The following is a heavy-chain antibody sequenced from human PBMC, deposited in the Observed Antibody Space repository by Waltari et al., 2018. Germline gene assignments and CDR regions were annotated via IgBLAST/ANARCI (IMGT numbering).Heavy chain of an antibody. D-gene: IGHD3-10*01. Sequence: QVQRQESGPRRVRPSETLALTCFVSGRPISNFYWSWIRQSPGKRLEWIGYVSDSGSTNDYPSLNTRATSLVHTSKSHFALNLNSVTATDTAVYYCARQDSVEFGTFDLWGPGTLVTVSS. CDR2: VSDSGST. J-gene: IGHJ3*01. CDR1: GRPISNFY. V-gene: IGHV4-59*01. CDR3: ARQDSVEFGTFDL.